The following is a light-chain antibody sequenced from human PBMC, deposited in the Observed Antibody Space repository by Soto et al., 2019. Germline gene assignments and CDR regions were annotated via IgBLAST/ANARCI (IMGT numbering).Light chain of an antibody. CDR3: CSYASTGTYV. J-gene: IGLJ1*01. CDR1: SSDVGNYNL. Sequence: QSALTQPASVSGSPGQSIAISCTGTSSDVGNYNLVSWYQQHSGKAPKLMIYEGTKRPSGVSDRFSGSKSGNTASLTISGLQVEDEADYYCCSYASTGTYVFGTGTKLTVL. V-gene: IGLV2-23*01. CDR2: EGT.